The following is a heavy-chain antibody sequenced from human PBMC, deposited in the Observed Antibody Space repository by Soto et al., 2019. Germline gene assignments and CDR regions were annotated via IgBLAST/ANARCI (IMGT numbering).Heavy chain of an antibody. Sequence: EVQLVESGGGLVQPGGSLRLSCAASGFTFSSYSMNWVRQAPGKGLEWVSFIGSSSGTIFYADSVKGRFTISRDNAKNSLYLQMNSLRDEDTAVYYCAREEYVGFNRFAPWGQGTLVTVSS. D-gene: IGHD3-16*01. CDR3: AREEYVGFNRFAP. J-gene: IGHJ5*02. CDR1: GFTFSSYS. CDR2: IGSSSGTI. V-gene: IGHV3-48*02.